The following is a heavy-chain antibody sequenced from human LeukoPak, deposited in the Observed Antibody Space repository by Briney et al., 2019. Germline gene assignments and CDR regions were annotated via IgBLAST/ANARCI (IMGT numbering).Heavy chain of an antibody. V-gene: IGHV3-23*01. CDR1: GFTFSSYV. J-gene: IGHJ4*02. D-gene: IGHD2-21*02. CDR2: ISGSGGST. Sequence: TGGSLRLSCAASGFTFSSYVMSWVRQAPGKGLEWVSAISGSGGSTYYADSVKGRFTISRDNSKNTLYMQMNSLRAEDTAVYYCAKVAKGNIVVVTALDYWGQGTLVTVSS. CDR3: AKVAKGNIVVVTALDY.